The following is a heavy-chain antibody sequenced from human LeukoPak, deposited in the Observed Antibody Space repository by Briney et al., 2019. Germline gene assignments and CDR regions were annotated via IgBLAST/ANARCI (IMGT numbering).Heavy chain of an antibody. D-gene: IGHD2-2*01. J-gene: IGHJ4*02. CDR1: GFTFSSYG. CDR3: AKDRRYCSSTSCTYFDY. CDR2: ISGSGGST. V-gene: IGHV3-23*01. Sequence: QPGGTLRLSCAASGFTFSSYGMSWVRQAPGKGLEWVSAISGSGGSTYYADSVKGRFTISRDNSKNTLYLQMNSLRAEDTAVYYCAKDRRYCSSTSCTYFDYWGQGTLVTASS.